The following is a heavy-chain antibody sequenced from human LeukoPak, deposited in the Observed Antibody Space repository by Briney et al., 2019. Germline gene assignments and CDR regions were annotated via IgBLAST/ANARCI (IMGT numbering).Heavy chain of an antibody. CDR3: ARDGGGYDSGSDFDY. V-gene: IGHV1-46*01. CDR1: GYTFTSYY. CDR2: INPSGGST. J-gene: IGHJ4*02. D-gene: IGHD5-12*01. Sequence: ASVKVSCKASGYTFTSYYMHWVRQAPGQGLAWMGIINPSGGSTSYAQKFQGRVTMTRDTSTSTVYMELSSLRSEDTAVYYCARDGGGYDSGSDFDYWGQGTLVTVSS.